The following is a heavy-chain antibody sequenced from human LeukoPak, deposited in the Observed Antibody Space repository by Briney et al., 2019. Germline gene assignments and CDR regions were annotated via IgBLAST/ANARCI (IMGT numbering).Heavy chain of an antibody. V-gene: IGHV4-59*01. D-gene: IGHD6-19*01. CDR3: ARGGWSLTD. CDR1: GGSMNNYY. J-gene: IGHJ4*02. Sequence: SETLSLTCTVSGGSMNNYYWSWIRLPPGKGLEWIGYIYYSGSTNYNPFLNSRVTLSVDTSKNQFSLKLSSVTAADTVVYYCARGGWSLTDWGQGILVTISS. CDR2: IYYSGST.